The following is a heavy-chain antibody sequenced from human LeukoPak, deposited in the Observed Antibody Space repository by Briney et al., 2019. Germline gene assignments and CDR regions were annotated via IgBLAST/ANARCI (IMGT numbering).Heavy chain of an antibody. CDR2: ISSRSTYI. V-gene: IGHV3-21*01. Sequence: PGGSLILSCAASGFTFSSFSMNWVRQAPGKGLEWVSSISSRSTYIYYADSVRGRFTISRDNAKNSLYLQLNSLRADDTAVYYCARVPSDIVVVEPATPDFWGQGTLVTVSS. J-gene: IGHJ4*02. CDR1: GFTFSSFS. D-gene: IGHD2-15*01. CDR3: ARVPSDIVVVEPATPDF.